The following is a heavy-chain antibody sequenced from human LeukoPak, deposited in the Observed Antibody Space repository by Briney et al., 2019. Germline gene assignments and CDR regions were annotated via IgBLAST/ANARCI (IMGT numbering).Heavy chain of an antibody. V-gene: IGHV4-39*07. Sequence: SETLSLTCTVSGGSISSSSYYWGWIRQPPGKGLEWIGSIYYSGSTYYNPSLKSRVTISVDTSKNQFSLKLSSVTAADTAVYYCARGDDDYGDYYWGQGTLVTVSS. J-gene: IGHJ4*02. D-gene: IGHD4-17*01. CDR3: ARGDDDYGDYY. CDR1: GGSISSSSYY. CDR2: IYYSGST.